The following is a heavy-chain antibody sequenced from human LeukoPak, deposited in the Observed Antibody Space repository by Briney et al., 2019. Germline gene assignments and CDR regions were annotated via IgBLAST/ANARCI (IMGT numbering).Heavy chain of an antibody. CDR1: GGSFTNYY. V-gene: IGHV4-34*01. J-gene: IGHJ5*02. Sequence: SETLALTCNVSGGSFTNYYWSWIRKTPEKGLDLIGQINHSGGTSYNPSLSSRVTLSVDRSKNQFSLKVTSVTAADTGVYYCARGPGTVGLSPWGQGTLVTVSS. D-gene: IGHD1/OR15-1a*01. CDR3: ARGPGTVGLSP. CDR2: INHSGGT.